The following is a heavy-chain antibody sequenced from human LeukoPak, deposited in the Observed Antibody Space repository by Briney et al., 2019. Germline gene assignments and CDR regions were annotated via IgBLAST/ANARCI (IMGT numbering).Heavy chain of an antibody. CDR1: GYSFTNYW. V-gene: IGHV5-51*04. J-gene: IGHJ4*02. Sequence: GESLKISCKGSGYSFTNYWIAWVRQMPGKGLEWMGILYPGDSDTRYSPSFQGQVTISADRPISTAYLQWSSLKASDTAMYYCARASRDGYNQNFDYWGQGTLVTVSS. CDR3: ARASRDGYNQNFDY. D-gene: IGHD5-24*01. CDR2: LYPGDSDT.